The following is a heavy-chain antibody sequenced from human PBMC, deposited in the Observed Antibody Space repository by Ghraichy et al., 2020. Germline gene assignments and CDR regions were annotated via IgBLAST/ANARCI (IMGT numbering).Heavy chain of an antibody. CDR3: ARRYGDY. CDR1: GGSISAYY. Sequence: SETLSLICTVSGGSISAYYWSWIRQPPGKGLEWIGYIYNSGDTKYNPSLESRVTISIDTSKNLFSPNLSSVTAADTAVYYCARRYGDYWGQGTLVTVSS. D-gene: IGHD4-17*01. J-gene: IGHJ4*02. CDR2: IYNSGDT. V-gene: IGHV4-59*08.